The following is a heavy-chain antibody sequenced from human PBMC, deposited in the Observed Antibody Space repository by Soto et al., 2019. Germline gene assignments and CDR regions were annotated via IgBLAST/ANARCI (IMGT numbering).Heavy chain of an antibody. CDR3: ARDWYMDY. Sequence: EVQLVESGGGLVQPGESLRLSCAASGFTFSNHWINWIRQTPGRGLEWLAVIKRDGSEKYYVDSVKGRFTVSRDNAMNSAYLQMNSLRVDDTAVYYCARDWYMDYWGQGTLVTVSS. D-gene: IGHD1-20*01. CDR2: IKRDGSEK. J-gene: IGHJ4*02. V-gene: IGHV3-7*04. CDR1: GFTFSNHW.